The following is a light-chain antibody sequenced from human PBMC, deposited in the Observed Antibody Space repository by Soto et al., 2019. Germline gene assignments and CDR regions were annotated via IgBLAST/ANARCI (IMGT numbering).Light chain of an antibody. CDR3: SSYSGTNIVV. V-gene: IGLV2-23*02. Sequence: QSALTQPASVSGSPGQSITISCTGTSSDFGTYNVVSWYQQRPGAAPKLMVYQVTKRPSGVSNRFSGSKSGNTASLTISGLQAEDEAHYYCSSYSGTNIVVFGTGTKLTVL. J-gene: IGLJ1*01. CDR2: QVT. CDR1: SSDFGTYNV.